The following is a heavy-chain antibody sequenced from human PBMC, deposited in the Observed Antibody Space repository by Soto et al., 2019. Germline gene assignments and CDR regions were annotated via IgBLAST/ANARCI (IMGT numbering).Heavy chain of an antibody. CDR1: GYTFTSYA. V-gene: IGHV1-3*01. D-gene: IGHD3-10*01. CDR3: ARDHHYYGSGTYGMDV. CDR2: INAGNGNT. J-gene: IGHJ6*02. Sequence: QVQLVQSGAEVKKLGASVKVSCKASGYTFTSYAMHWVRQAPGQRLEWMGWINAGNGNTKYSQKFQGRVTITRDTSESTAYMELSSLRSEDTAVYYCARDHHYYGSGTYGMDVWGQGTTVTVSS.